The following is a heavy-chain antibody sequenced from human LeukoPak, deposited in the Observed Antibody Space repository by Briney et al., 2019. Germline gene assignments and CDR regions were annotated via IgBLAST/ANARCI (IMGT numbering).Heavy chain of an antibody. J-gene: IGHJ6*02. CDR1: GFTFSTCD. CDR3: VRDPSGWGMDV. CDR2: IGKGGDT. D-gene: IGHD3-22*01. Sequence: GGSLRLSCVASGFTFSTCDMHWVRHATGKGLEWVSDIGKGGDTHYAGSVKGRFTISRDNAKNSLYLQMNSLRPGDTAVYYCVRDPSGWGMDVWGQGTTVTVSS. V-gene: IGHV3-13*01.